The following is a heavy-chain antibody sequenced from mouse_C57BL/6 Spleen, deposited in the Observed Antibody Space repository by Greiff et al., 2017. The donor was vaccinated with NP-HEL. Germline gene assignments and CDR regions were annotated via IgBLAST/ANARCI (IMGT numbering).Heavy chain of an antibody. CDR1: GFSLTSYG. J-gene: IGHJ4*01. D-gene: IGHD1-1*01. CDR2: IWRGGST. Sequence: VKLMESGPGLVQPSQSLSITCTVSGFSLTSYGVHWVRQSPGKGLEWLGVIWRGGSTDYNAAFMSRLSITKDNSKSQVFFKMNSLQADDTAIYYCAKNYYGSSYVRYYAMDYWGQGTSVTVSS. V-gene: IGHV2-5*01. CDR3: AKNYYGSSYVRYYAMDY.